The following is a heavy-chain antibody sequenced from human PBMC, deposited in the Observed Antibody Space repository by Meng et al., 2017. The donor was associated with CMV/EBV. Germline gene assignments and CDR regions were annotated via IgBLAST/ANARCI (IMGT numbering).Heavy chain of an antibody. CDR1: GGSISSSSYY. CDR2: IYYSGST. V-gene: IGHV4-39*07. J-gene: IGHJ4*02. D-gene: IGHD4-17*01. CDR3: ARDSSRWVTKYYFDY. Sequence: HLPPQGAGPGLVKPSETLSLTCTVSGGSISSSSYYWGWIRQPPGKGLEWIGSIYYSGSTYYNPSLKSRVTISVDTSKNQFSLKLSSVTAADTAVYYCARDSSRWVTKYYFDYWGQGTLVTVSS.